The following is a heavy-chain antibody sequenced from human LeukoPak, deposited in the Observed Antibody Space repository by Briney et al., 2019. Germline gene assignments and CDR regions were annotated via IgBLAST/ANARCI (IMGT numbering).Heavy chain of an antibody. V-gene: IGHV4-59*08. CDR1: GASIRSYF. J-gene: IGHJ5*02. D-gene: IGHD1/OR15-1a*01. CDR3: ERQRASGTWWFDP. CDR2: ISYNGDS. Sequence: SETLSLTCSVSGASIRSYFWSWIRQSPGKGLEWIGYISYNGDSDRNPSLKSRVTISLDMSKSQFSLKVRSVTAADSAVYYCERQRASGTWWFDPWGQGTLVPVSS.